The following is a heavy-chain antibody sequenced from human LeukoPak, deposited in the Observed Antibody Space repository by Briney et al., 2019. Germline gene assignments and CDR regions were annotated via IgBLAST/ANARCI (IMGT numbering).Heavy chain of an antibody. CDR2: ISYDGSNK. CDR3: AKDRDSSSWTPAGFDP. CDR1: GFTFSSYS. Sequence: GGSLRLSCAASGFTFSSYSMNWVRQAPGKGLEWVAVISYDGSNKYYADSVKGRFTISRDNSKNTLYLQMNSLRAEDTAVYYCAKDRDSSSWTPAGFDPWGQGTLVTVSS. V-gene: IGHV3-30*18. D-gene: IGHD6-13*01. J-gene: IGHJ5*02.